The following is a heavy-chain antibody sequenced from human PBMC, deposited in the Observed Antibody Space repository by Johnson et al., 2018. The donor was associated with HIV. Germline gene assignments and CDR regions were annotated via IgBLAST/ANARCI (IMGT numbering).Heavy chain of an antibody. CDR2: ISSSGSTI. D-gene: IGHD4-23*01. CDR1: GFTFGDYY. CDR3: ARSEVTAPSPPAGAFDI. Sequence: QVQLVESGGGLVQPGRSLRLSCTASGFTFGDYYMSWIRQAPGKGLEWVSYISSSGSTIYYADSVNGRFTISRDNAKNSLYLQMNSLRAEDTAVYYCARSEVTAPSPPAGAFDIWGQGTMVTVSS. J-gene: IGHJ3*02. V-gene: IGHV3-11*04.